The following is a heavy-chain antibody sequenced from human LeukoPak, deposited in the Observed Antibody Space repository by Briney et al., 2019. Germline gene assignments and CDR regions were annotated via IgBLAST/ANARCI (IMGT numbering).Heavy chain of an antibody. CDR2: IRTTAEGAKYA. V-gene: IGHV3-48*02. CDR3: ATGKRYAFDY. CDR1: GFSFTDYP. D-gene: IGHD3-9*01. J-gene: IGHJ4*02. Sequence: PGGSLRLSCATSGFSFTDYPMNWVRQAPGKGLEWISNIRTTAEGAKYAYYADSVKGRVTISRDDGMNTLYLHMNSLRDDDTAVYYCATGKRYAFDYWGQGILVTVSS.